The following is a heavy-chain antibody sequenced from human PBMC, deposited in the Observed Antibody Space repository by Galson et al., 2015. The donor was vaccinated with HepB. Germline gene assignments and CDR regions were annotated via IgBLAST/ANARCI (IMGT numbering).Heavy chain of an antibody. CDR2: IIPILGIR. Sequence: SVKVSCKASGGTFSRYAFNWVRQAPGQGLDWMGRIIPILGIRNYAQQFQGRVTITADKSTRSAYMELSSLRFEDTAVYYCGTSDYGDYVSDHYHFIDVWGKGTTVTVSS. J-gene: IGHJ6*03. D-gene: IGHD4-17*01. V-gene: IGHV1-69*04. CDR3: GTSDYGDYVSDHYHFIDV. CDR1: GGTFSRYA.